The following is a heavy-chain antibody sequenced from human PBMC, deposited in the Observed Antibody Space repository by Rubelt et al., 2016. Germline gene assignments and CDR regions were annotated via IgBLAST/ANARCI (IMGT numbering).Heavy chain of an antibody. J-gene: IGHJ4*02. CDR1: GYTFTGYY. Sequence: QVQLVQSGAEVKKPGASVKVSCKASGYTFTGYYMHWVRQAPGQGLEWMGWINPDSGGPNYAQKFQGRATMTRDTSINTAFMELSSLRSDDTAVYYCARCLRPADYWGQGTLVTVSS. D-gene: IGHD5/OR15-5a*01. V-gene: IGHV1-2*02. CDR2: INPDSGGP. CDR3: ARCLRPADY.